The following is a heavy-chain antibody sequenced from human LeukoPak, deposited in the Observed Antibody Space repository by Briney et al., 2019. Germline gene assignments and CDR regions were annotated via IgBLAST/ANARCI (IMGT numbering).Heavy chain of an antibody. V-gene: IGHV3-7*01. D-gene: IGHD6-13*01. CDR3: ARGHSSSWDY. CDR1: GFTFSSYW. Sequence: GGSLRLSCAASGFTFSSYWMSWVRQAPGKGLEWVANMKQDGSEKYYVDYVKGRFTISRDNAKNSLNLQMNSLRAEATAVYYCARGHSSSWDYWGQGTLVTVSS. J-gene: IGHJ4*02. CDR2: MKQDGSEK.